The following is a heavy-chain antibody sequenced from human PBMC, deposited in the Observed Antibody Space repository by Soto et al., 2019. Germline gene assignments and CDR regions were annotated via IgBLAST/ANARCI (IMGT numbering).Heavy chain of an antibody. V-gene: IGHV4-4*02. CDR3: TREGLPYCAADY. J-gene: IGHJ4*02. D-gene: IGHD2-21*01. CDR1: GGSISSSDW. Sequence: PSETLSLTCDVSGGSISSSDWWGWVRQPPGKGLEWIGEISHSGKSNYNASLKGRVTISLDKYNNQFSLNLASVTAADTAVYYCTREGLPYCAADYWGQGTLVTVSS. CDR2: ISHSGKS.